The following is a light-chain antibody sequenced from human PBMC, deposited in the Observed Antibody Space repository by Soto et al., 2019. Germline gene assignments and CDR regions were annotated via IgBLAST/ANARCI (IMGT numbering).Light chain of an antibody. J-gene: IGKJ5*01. CDR2: AAS. CDR1: QSINTW. V-gene: IGKV1-5*01. Sequence: DIQMTQSPSTLSASVGDRVTITCRASQSINTWLAWYQQKPGKAPKLLIYAASTLQSGVPSRFSGSGSGTDFTLTISCLQSEDFATYYCQQYYSYPSITFGQGTRLEIK. CDR3: QQYYSYPSIT.